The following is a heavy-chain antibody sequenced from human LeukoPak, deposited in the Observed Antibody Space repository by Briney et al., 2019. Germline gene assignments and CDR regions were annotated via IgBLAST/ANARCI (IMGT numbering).Heavy chain of an antibody. CDR1: GGSISSYY. V-gene: IGHV4-59*01. CDR2: IYYSGST. J-gene: IGHJ6*03. D-gene: IGHD1-1*01. Sequence: SETLSLTCTVSGGSISSYYWSWIRQPPGKGLEWIGYIYYSGSTNYKPSLKSRVTISVDTSKNQFSLKLSSVTAADTAVYYCARGRVSSSTWYSTYYYYFYMDVWGKGTTVTVSS. CDR3: ARGRVSSSTWYSTYYYYFYMDV.